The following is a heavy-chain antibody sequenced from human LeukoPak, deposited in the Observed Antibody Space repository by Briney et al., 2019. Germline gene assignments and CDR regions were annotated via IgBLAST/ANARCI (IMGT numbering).Heavy chain of an antibody. J-gene: IGHJ6*02. D-gene: IGHD6-13*01. Sequence: SETLSLTCTVSGGSISSSSYYWGWIRQPPGKGLEWIGSIYYSGSTYYNPSFKSRVTISVDTSKNQFSLKLSSVTAADTAVYYCARVAATHTEVVRGMDVWGQGTTVTVSS. V-gene: IGHV4-39*01. CDR3: ARVAATHTEVVRGMDV. CDR1: GGSISSSSYY. CDR2: IYYSGST.